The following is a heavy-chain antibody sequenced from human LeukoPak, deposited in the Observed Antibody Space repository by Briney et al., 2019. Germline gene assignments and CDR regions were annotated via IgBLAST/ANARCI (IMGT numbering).Heavy chain of an antibody. V-gene: IGHV3-21*01. Sequence: GGSLRLSCAASGFTLVHYTMNWVRQVPGKGLEWVSSIGSLGTDIYYTDSVKGRFTVSRDNAQNSLYLQMNSLRAEDTALYYCARDLMLRLGDLDLWGQGTPVTVSS. CDR1: GFTLVHYT. D-gene: IGHD3-16*01. CDR2: IGSLGTDI. J-gene: IGHJ5*02. CDR3: ARDLMLRLGDLDL.